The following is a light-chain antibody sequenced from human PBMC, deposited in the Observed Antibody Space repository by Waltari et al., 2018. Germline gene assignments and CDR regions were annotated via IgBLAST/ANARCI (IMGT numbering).Light chain of an antibody. CDR1: QSVSSY. CDR2: DAS. J-gene: IGKJ4*01. V-gene: IGKV3-11*01. CDR3: QQRANWPLT. Sequence: EIVLKQSQATLSLSTGERATISCRASQSVSSYLGWYQQKPGQAPRLLIYDASNRATGIPARFSGSGSGTDFTLTISSLEFEDFAVYYCQQRANWPLTFGGGTKVEIK.